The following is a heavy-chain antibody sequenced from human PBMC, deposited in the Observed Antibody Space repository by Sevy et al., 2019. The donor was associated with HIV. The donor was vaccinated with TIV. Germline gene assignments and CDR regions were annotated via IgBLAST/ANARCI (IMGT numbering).Heavy chain of an antibody. J-gene: IGHJ6*02. CDR1: GFTFSSYS. D-gene: IGHD2-15*01. CDR3: ARVTAYCSGGSCYSTMGADV. V-gene: IGHV3-21*01. CDR2: ISGSSNYI. Sequence: GGSLRLSCAASGFTFSSYSMIWVRQAPRKGLEWVSSISGSSNYIYYPDSVKGRFTISGDNAKNFLYLQMNSLRAEETAVYYCARVTAYCSGGSCYSTMGADVWGQGTTVTVSS.